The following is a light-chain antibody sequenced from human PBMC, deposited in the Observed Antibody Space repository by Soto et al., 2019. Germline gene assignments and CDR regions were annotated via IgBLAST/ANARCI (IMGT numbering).Light chain of an antibody. CDR3: SSYTSSSTPYV. J-gene: IGLJ1*01. Sequence: LTQPASVSGSPGQSITISCTGTSSDVGGYNYVSWYQQHPGKAPKLMIYDVSNRPSGVSNRFSGSKSGNTASLTISGLQAEDEADYYCSSYTSSSTPYVFGTGTKVPVL. V-gene: IGLV2-14*01. CDR2: DVS. CDR1: SSDVGGYNY.